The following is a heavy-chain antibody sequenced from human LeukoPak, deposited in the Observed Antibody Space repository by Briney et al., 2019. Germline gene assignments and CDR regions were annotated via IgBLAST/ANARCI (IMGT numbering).Heavy chain of an antibody. V-gene: IGHV3-23*01. CDR2: IRGNSERT. Sequence: GRSLRLSCAVSGFTFSAYAITWVRQAPGKGLEWVSGIRGNSERTYYADSVRGRFTISRDNSKDTVYLQISSLRVEDTAVYYCAREQSGTRGWYTVDYWGQGTLVAVSS. CDR3: AREQSGTRGWYTVDY. D-gene: IGHD6-19*01. CDR1: GFTFSAYA. J-gene: IGHJ4*02.